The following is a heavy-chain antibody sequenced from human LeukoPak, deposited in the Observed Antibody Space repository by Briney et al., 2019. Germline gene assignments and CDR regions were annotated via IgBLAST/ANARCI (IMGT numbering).Heavy chain of an antibody. CDR1: GGSISSYY. V-gene: IGHV4-59*01. D-gene: IGHD3-16*01. J-gene: IGHJ5*02. CDR3: ARSNYVWGPWFDP. Sequence: SETLSLTCTVSGGSISSYYWSWIRQPAGKGLEWIGYIYYSGSTNYNPSLKSRVTISVDTSKNQFSLKLSSVTAADTAVYYCARSNYVWGPWFDPWGQGTLVTVSS. CDR2: IYYSGST.